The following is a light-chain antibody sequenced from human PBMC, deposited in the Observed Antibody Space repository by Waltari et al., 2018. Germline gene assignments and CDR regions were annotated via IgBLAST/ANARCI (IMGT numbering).Light chain of an antibody. Sequence: IVLTQSPGTPSLSPGERTSLSCRASQSVSTNVAWYQHKPGQSPRLLIYGAFNRAPGIPDRFSGGGSETDFTLTISGLEPEDVAVYYCQHYGNSPYTFGQGTKLEIK. CDR3: QHYGNSPYT. J-gene: IGKJ2*01. V-gene: IGKV3-20*01. CDR2: GAF. CDR1: QSVSTN.